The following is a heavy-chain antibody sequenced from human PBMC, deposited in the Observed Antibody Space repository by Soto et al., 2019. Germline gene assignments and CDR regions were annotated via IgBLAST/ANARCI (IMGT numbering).Heavy chain of an antibody. Sequence: QVQLQESGPGLVKPSGTLSLTCAVSGGSISSSNWWSWVRQPPGKGLEWIGEIYHSGSTNYNPSLKGRVTISVDKSKNQFSLKLSSVTAADTAVYYCARWLAQAATPRVFDYWGQGTLVTVSS. D-gene: IGHD2-15*01. J-gene: IGHJ4*02. V-gene: IGHV4-4*02. CDR1: GGSISSSNW. CDR3: ARWLAQAATPRVFDY. CDR2: IYHSGST.